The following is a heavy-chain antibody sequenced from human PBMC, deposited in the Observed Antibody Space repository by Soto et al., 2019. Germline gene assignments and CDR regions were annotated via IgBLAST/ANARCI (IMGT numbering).Heavy chain of an antibody. J-gene: IGHJ3*02. V-gene: IGHV3-33*01. CDR3: ARAKYQLLPGAFDI. D-gene: IGHD2-2*01. Sequence: GVSLRLSCAASGCTFSSYGMHWVRQAPGKGLEWVAVIWYDGSNKYYADSVKGRFTISRDNSKNTLYLQMNSLRAEDTAVYYCARAKYQLLPGAFDIWGQGTMVTVSS. CDR1: GCTFSSYG. CDR2: IWYDGSNK.